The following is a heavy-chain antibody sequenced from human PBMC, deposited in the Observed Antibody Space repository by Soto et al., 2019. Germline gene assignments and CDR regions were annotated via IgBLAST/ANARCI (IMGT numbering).Heavy chain of an antibody. D-gene: IGHD6-19*01. CDR3: ARDRLHPTRGSGWPHDAFDI. V-gene: IGHV1-46*03. J-gene: IGHJ3*02. CDR1: GYTFTSYY. Sequence: ASVKVSCKASGYTFTSYYMHWVRQAHGQGLEWMGIINPSGGSTSYAQKFQGRVTMTRDTSTSTVYMELSSLRSEDTAVYYCARDRLHPTRGSGWPHDAFDIWGQGTMVTVSS. CDR2: INPSGGST.